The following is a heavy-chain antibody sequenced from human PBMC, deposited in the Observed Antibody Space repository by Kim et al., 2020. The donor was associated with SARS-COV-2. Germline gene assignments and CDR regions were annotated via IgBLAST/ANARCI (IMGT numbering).Heavy chain of an antibody. CDR3: ARDPPGIAAAGNFSYYGMDV. CDR2: INPNSGGT. CDR1: GYTFTGYY. D-gene: IGHD6-13*01. V-gene: IGHV1-2*06. Sequence: ASVKVSCKASGYTFTGYYMHWVRQAPGQGLEWMGRINPNSGGTNYAQKFQGRVTMTRDTSISTAYMELSRLRSDDTAVYYCARDPPGIAAAGNFSYYGMDVWGQGTPVTVSS. J-gene: IGHJ6*02.